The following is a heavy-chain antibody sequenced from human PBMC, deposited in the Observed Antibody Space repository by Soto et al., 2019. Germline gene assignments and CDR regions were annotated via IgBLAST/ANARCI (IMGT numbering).Heavy chain of an antibody. V-gene: IGHV3-7*05. CDR2: IKQDGSEK. CDR3: VWSPPSQSNAFDI. D-gene: IGHD2-21*01. CDR1: GFTFSSYW. J-gene: IGHJ3*02. Sequence: EVQLVESGGGLVQPGGSLRLSCAASGFTFSSYWMSWVRQAPGKGLEWVANIKQDGSEKYYVDSVKGRFTISRDNAKNSLYLQMNSLRAEDTAVYYCVWSPPSQSNAFDIWGQGTMVTVSS.